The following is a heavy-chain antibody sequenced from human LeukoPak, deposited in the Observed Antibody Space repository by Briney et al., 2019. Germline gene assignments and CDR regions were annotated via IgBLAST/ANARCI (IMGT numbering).Heavy chain of an antibody. CDR1: GGSISIYY. J-gene: IGHJ3*02. CDR3: AIEVGADDAFDI. Sequence: PSETLSLTCSVSGGSISIYYWSWIRQPAGKGLEWIGRIYTSGSTNYNPSLKSRVTISVDKSKNQFSLKLSSVTAADTAVYYCAIEVGADDAFDIWGQGTMVTVSS. CDR2: IYTSGST. D-gene: IGHD1-26*01. V-gene: IGHV4-4*07.